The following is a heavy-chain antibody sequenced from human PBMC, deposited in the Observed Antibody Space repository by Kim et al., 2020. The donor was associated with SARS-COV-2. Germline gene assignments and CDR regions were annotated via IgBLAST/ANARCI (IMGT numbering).Heavy chain of an antibody. CDR2: INHSGST. Sequence: SETLSLTCAVYGGSFSGYYWSWIRQPPGKGLEWIGEINHSGSTNYNPSLKSRVTISVDTSKNQFSLKLSSVTAADTAVYYCARGSLYYYGSGSYFSLYYYYGMDVWGQGTTVTVSS. D-gene: IGHD3-10*01. CDR3: ARGSLYYYGSGSYFSLYYYYGMDV. V-gene: IGHV4-34*01. J-gene: IGHJ6*02. CDR1: GGSFSGYY.